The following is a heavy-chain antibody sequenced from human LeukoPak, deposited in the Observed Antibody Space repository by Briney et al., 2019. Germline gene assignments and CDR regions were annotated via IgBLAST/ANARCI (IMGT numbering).Heavy chain of an antibody. CDR1: GFTFSIYA. CDR2: ISGSGDST. V-gene: IGHV3-23*01. D-gene: IGHD4-17*01. CDR3: AKDNGDSVGYFDY. J-gene: IGHJ4*02. Sequence: PGGSLRLSCAASGFTFSIYAMSWVRQAPGKGLEWVSVISGSGDSTYYADSVKGRFTISRDNSKNTVYLQVNSLRAEDTAVYYCAKDNGDSVGYFDYWGQGTLVTVSS.